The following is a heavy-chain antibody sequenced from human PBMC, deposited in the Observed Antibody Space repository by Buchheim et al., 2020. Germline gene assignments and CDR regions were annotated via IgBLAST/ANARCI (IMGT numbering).Heavy chain of an antibody. D-gene: IGHD3-16*01. CDR2: IYHSGST. Sequence: QLQLQESGSGLVKPSQTLSLTCAVSGGSISSGGYSWSWIRQPPGKGLERIGYIYHSGSTYYNPSLKSRVTISVDRSKNQFSLKLSSVTAADTAVYYCARALNPHYDYVTSGVLDPWGQGTL. CDR1: GGSISSGGYS. V-gene: IGHV4-30-2*01. CDR3: ARALNPHYDYVTSGVLDP. J-gene: IGHJ5*02.